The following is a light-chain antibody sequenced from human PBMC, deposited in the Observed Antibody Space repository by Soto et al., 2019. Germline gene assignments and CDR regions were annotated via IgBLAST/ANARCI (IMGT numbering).Light chain of an antibody. Sequence: EVVLTQSPGTLSLSPGXRVTLSCRASQSVASSYLAWYQQKPGRAPRLLFYSASSRATGIPDRFSGSGSGTDFTLTISRLEPEDFAVYYCHHFGSLPETFGQGTRLEIK. CDR2: SAS. CDR1: QSVASSY. V-gene: IGKV3-20*01. CDR3: HHFGSLPET. J-gene: IGKJ5*01.